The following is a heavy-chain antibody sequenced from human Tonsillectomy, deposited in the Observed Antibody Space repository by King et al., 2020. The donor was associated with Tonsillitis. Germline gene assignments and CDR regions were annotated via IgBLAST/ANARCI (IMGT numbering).Heavy chain of an antibody. J-gene: IGHJ6*02. V-gene: IGHV1-69*09. Sequence: QLVQSGAEVKKPGSSVKVSCKASGGTFSSHAISWVRQAPGQGLEWMGRIIPIVGIVNYAQKFQGRVTITAVKSTDTAYMELSSLRSEDTAVYYCARITDEPHMDVWGQGTTVTVSS. CDR3: ARITDEPHMDV. CDR2: IIPIVGIV. CDR1: GGTFSSHA. D-gene: IGHD3-16*01.